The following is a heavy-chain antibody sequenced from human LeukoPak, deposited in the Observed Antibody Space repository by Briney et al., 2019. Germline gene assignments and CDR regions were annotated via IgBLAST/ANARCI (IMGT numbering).Heavy chain of an antibody. CDR2: IYPGDSDT. D-gene: IGHD6-6*01. Sequence: GESLKISCKGSGYSFTNYWIGWVRQTPGRGLEWMGLIYPGDSDTRYSPSFQGQVTISADKSISTAYLQWSSLKASDTAMHYCARHEPGTPPGVSDFWGQGTLVTVSS. CDR1: GYSFTNYW. J-gene: IGHJ4*02. V-gene: IGHV5-51*01. CDR3: ARHEPGTPPGVSDF.